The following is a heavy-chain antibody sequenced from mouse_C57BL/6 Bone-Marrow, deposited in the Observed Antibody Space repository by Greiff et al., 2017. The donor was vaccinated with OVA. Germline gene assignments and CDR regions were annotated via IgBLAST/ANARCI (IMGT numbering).Heavy chain of an antibody. CDR2: IDPANGNT. J-gene: IGHJ2*01. CDR3: AVFYYGSSYDYFDY. V-gene: IGHV14-3*01. Sequence: EVMLVESVAELVRPGASVKLSCTASGFNIKNTYMHWVKQRPEQGLEWIGRIDPANGNTKYAPKFQGKATITADTSSNTAYLQLSSLTSEDTAIYYCAVFYYGSSYDYFDYWGQGTTLTVSS. CDR1: GFNIKNTY. D-gene: IGHD1-1*01.